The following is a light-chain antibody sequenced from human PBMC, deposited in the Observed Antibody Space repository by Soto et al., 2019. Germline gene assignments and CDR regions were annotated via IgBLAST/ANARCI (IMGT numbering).Light chain of an antibody. CDR2: GAS. V-gene: IGKV1-39*01. J-gene: IGKJ3*01. Sequence: DILLTQSPSSLSASVGDRVTITCRTRQAVSRSLNWYQQKSGEAPKLLIFGASTLQRGVPSRFSGSGSGTVFTLSISSLQPGDFASYFCQQSHNHPFTFGPGTKVDIK. CDR3: QQSHNHPFT. CDR1: QAVSRS.